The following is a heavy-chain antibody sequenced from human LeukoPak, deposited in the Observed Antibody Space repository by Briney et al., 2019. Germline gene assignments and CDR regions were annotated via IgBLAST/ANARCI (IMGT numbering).Heavy chain of an antibody. V-gene: IGHV3-64*01. CDR1: GFTFSSYA. CDR2: ISSNGGST. D-gene: IGHD2-2*01. Sequence: PGGSPRLSCAASGFTFSSYAMHWVRQAPGKGLEYVSAISSNGGSTYYANSVKGRFTISRDNSKNTLYLQMGSLRAEDMAVYYCARAVRGAYCSSTSCYTPTSRYYYYYYMDVWGKGTTVTVSS. J-gene: IGHJ6*03. CDR3: ARAVRGAYCSSTSCYTPTSRYYYYYYMDV.